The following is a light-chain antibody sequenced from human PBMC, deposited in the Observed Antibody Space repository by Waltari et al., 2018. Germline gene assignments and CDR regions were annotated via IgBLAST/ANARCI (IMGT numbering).Light chain of an antibody. J-gene: IGKJ5*01. V-gene: IGKV1-33*01. CDR1: QGINKY. Sequence: DIQITQSPPSLSASVEDRVTITFQASQGINKYLNWYQQKPGKPPNLLIYDASNLETGVPSRFSGSGSGRHFTLTISSLQPEDIATYYCQQYGNLPPSVTFGQGTRLEIK. CDR2: DAS. CDR3: QQYGNLPPSVT.